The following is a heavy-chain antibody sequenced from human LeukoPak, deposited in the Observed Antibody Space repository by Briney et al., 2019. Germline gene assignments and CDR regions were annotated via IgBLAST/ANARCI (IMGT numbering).Heavy chain of an antibody. V-gene: IGHV3-30*18. CDR3: AKVPVTTGVQG. J-gene: IGHJ4*02. CDR1: GFTFSSYG. CDR2: ISYDGSNK. D-gene: IGHD4-23*01. Sequence: PGRSLRLSCAASGFTFSSYGMHWVRQAPGKWLEWVAVISYDGSNKYYADSVKGRFTISRDNSKNTLYLQMNSLRAEDTAVYYCAKVPVTTGVQGWGQGTLVTVSS.